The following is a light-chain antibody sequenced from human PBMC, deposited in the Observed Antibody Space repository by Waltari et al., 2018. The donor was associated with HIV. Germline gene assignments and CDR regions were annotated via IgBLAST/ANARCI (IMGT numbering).Light chain of an antibody. V-gene: IGLV1-44*01. J-gene: IGLJ3*02. CDR1: SSNIGSNT. CDR2: SNN. Sequence: QSVLTQPPSASGTPGPRVTISCSGSSSNIGSNTVNWYQQFPGTAPKLLIYSNNQRPSGVPDRFSGSKSGTSASLAISGLQSEDEADYYCAAWDDSLNGYWVFGGGTKLTVL. CDR3: AAWDDSLNGYWV.